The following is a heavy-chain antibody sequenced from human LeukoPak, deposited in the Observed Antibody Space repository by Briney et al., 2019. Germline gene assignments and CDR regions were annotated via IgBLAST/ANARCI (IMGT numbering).Heavy chain of an antibody. CDR2: MNPNSGNA. D-gene: IGHD1-26*01. Sequence: ASVKVSCKASGYTFTSYDISWVRQATGQGLEWMGWMNPNSGNAGYAQRFQGRVTMTRNNSISTAYMELTSLRSEDTAVYYCARAIMGALNDCWGPGTLVTVSS. J-gene: IGHJ4*02. CDR1: GYTFTSYD. V-gene: IGHV1-8*01. CDR3: ARAIMGALNDC.